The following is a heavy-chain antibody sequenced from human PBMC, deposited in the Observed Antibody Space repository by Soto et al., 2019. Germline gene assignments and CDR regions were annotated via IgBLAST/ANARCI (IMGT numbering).Heavy chain of an antibody. CDR2: IFPSDSDT. CDR1: GYTFTDSW. D-gene: IGHD3-22*01. CDR3: ARQPSYWSDASDYYPRFDY. J-gene: IGHJ4*02. V-gene: IGHV5-51*01. Sequence: GAALKISCKGSGYTFTDSWIGWVRQMPGKGLEYMGIIFPSDSDTRYSPSFQGQVTISVDKSISTVYLQWNSLKASDTAMYFCARQPSYWSDASDYYPRFDYWGQGTPVPSPQ.